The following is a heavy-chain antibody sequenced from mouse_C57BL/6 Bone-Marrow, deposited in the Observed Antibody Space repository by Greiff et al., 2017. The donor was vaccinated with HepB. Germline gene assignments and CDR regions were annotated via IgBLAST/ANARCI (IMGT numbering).Heavy chain of an antibody. CDR3: ARPGGLGFAY. CDR1: GFTFSDYG. Sequence: VKLVESGGGLVKPGGSLKLSCAASGFTFSDYGMHWVRQAPEKGLEWVAYISSGSSTIYYADTVKGRFTISRDNAKNTLFLQMTSLRSEDTAMYYCARPGGLGFAYWGQGTLVTVSA. V-gene: IGHV5-17*01. CDR2: ISSGSSTI. D-gene: IGHD2-4*01. J-gene: IGHJ3*01.